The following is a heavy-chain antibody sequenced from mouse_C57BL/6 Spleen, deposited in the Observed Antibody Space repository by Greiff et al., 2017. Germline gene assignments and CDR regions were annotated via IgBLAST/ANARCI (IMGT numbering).Heavy chain of an antibody. J-gene: IGHJ4*01. D-gene: IGHD1-1*01. CDR3: ARSRATRDAMDY. V-gene: IGHV1-50*01. CDR1: GYTFTSYW. Sequence: QVQLQQPGAELVKPGASVKLSCKASGYTFTSYWMQWVQQRPGQGLEWIGEIDPSDSYTNYTQKFKGKATLTVDTSSSTASMQLSSLTSEDSAVYYCARSRATRDAMDYWGQGTSVTVSS. CDR2: IDPSDSYT.